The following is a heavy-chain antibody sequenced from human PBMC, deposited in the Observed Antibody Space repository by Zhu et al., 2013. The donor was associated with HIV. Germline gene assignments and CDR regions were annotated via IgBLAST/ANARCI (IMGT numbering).Heavy chain of an antibody. D-gene: IGHD1-7*01. CDR3: ARTPGTSYYYYYMDV. Sequence: QVHLVQSGAEVKKPGASVKVSCKASGYTFTAYYMHWVRQAPGQGLEWMRWINPNSGVTNYAQKVQGRVTMTRDTSISTAYMELTSLKSDDTAVYYCARTPGTSYYYYYMDVWGKGTTVTVSS. J-gene: IGHJ6*03. CDR1: GYTFTAYY. V-gene: IGHV1-2*02. CDR2: INPNSGVT.